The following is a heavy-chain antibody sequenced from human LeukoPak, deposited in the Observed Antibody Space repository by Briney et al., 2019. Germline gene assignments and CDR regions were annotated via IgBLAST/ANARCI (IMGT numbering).Heavy chain of an antibody. CDR3: AKADPWVASGLYGDYGFDY. D-gene: IGHD4-17*01. CDR1: GFTFDDYA. J-gene: IGHJ4*02. V-gene: IGHV3-9*01. CDR2: ISWNSGSI. Sequence: PGGSLRLSCAASGFTFDDYAMHWVRQAPGKGLEWVSGISWNSGSIGYADSVKGRFTISRDNAKNSLYLQMNSLRAEDTALYYCAKADPWVASGLYGDYGFDYWGQGTLVTVSS.